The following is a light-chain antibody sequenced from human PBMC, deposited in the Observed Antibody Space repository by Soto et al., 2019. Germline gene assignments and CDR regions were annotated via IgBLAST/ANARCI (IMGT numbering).Light chain of an antibody. CDR2: DAS. CDR1: QSVSSY. J-gene: IGKJ5*01. CDR3: QQRSNWPPIT. Sequence: EIVLTQSPATLSLSPGERATLSCRVSQSVSSYLAWYQQKPGQAPRLLIYDASNRATGIPARFSGSGSGTDFTLTISSLEPEDFAVYYCQQRSNWPPITFGQGTRLEIK. V-gene: IGKV3-11*01.